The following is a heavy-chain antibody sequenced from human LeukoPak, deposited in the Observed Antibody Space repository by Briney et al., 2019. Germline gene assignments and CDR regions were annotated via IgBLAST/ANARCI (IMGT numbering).Heavy chain of an antibody. Sequence: GGSLRLSCAASGFTFSDYAMTWVRQAPGKGLEWVSTISGGGDTTYYADSVKGRFTISRDNSKNTLYLQMSSLRAEDTAVYYCMKDRMGTYSGFDSVVIDYWGQGTLVTVSS. D-gene: IGHD5-12*01. CDR3: MKDRMGTYSGFDSVVIDY. J-gene: IGHJ4*02. V-gene: IGHV3-23*01. CDR2: ISGGGDTT. CDR1: GFTFSDYA.